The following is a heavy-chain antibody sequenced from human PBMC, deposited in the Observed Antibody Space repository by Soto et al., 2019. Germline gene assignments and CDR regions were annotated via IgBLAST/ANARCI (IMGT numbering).Heavy chain of an antibody. CDR2: INAGNGNT. CDR1: GYTFTSYA. Sequence: GASVKVSCKTSGYTFTSYAVHWVRQAPGQRLEWMGWINAGNGNTKYSQKFQGRVTITRDTSASTAYMELSSLISEDTAVYYCARADLSSSYVDYWGQGTLVTVSS. D-gene: IGHD6-6*01. J-gene: IGHJ4*02. V-gene: IGHV1-3*01. CDR3: ARADLSSSYVDY.